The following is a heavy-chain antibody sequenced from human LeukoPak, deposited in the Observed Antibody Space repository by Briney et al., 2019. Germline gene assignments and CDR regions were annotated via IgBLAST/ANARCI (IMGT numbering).Heavy chain of an antibody. CDR3: AREPVDTAMVYIFDY. D-gene: IGHD5-18*01. J-gene: IGHJ4*02. CDR1: GFTFSDYY. CDR2: ISSSSSYI. Sequence: GGSLRLSCAASGFTFSDYYMSWIRQAPGKGLEWVSSISSSSSYIYYADSVKGRFTISRDNAKNSLYLQMNSLRAEDTAVYYCAREPVDTAMVYIFDYWGQGTLVTVSS. V-gene: IGHV3-11*06.